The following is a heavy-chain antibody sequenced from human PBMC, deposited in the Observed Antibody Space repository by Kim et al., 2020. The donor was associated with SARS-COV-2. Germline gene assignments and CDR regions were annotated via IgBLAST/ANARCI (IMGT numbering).Heavy chain of an antibody. V-gene: IGHV1-69*13. J-gene: IGHJ4*02. D-gene: IGHD3-22*01. CDR2: IIPIFGTA. Sequence: SVKVSCKASGGTFSSYAISWVRQAPGQGLEWMGGIIPIFGTANYAQKFQGRVTITADESTSTAYMELSSLRSEDTAVYYCAGGYYYDSSGYYSLDYWGQGTLVTVSS. CDR3: AGGYYYDSSGYYSLDY. CDR1: GGTFSSYA.